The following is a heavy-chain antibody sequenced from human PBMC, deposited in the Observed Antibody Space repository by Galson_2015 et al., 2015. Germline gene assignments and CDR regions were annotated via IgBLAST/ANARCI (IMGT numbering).Heavy chain of an antibody. Sequence: QSGAEVKKAGESLEISCKTSGYRFRNYWVAWVRQMPGKGLEWMGIINPGDSDTRYSPSLQGQVTISVDKSMSTAYLQWSSLKASDTAVYYCARHRAAGGGYYYGMDVWGQGTTVTVSS. CDR2: INPGDSDT. CDR3: ARHRAAGGGYYYGMDV. D-gene: IGHD6-13*01. V-gene: IGHV5-51*01. J-gene: IGHJ6*02. CDR1: GYRFRNYW.